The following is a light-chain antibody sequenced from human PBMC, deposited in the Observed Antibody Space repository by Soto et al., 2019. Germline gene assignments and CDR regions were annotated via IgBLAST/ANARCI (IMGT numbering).Light chain of an antibody. CDR2: GAS. V-gene: IGKV1-5*01. Sequence: DIHLAYGPPSLSPSVGDRVARTCGTSQSIRYYLAWYQQLPGKAPRLLLYGASSVQSGVPSRCSGSGFGTEFSLTISSLQPDDFETYFCQHHNSYSQTFGQGAKVDIK. CDR3: QHHNSYSQT. CDR1: QSIRYY. J-gene: IGKJ1*01.